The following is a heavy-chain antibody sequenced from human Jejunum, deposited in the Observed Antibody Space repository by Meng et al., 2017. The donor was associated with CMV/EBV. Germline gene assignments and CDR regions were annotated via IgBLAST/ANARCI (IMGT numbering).Heavy chain of an antibody. CDR1: FTFSSYG. J-gene: IGHJ4*02. CDR2: IRYDGSNK. V-gene: IGHV3-30*02. Sequence: FTFSSYGMHWVRQAPGRGLEWVAFIRYDGSNKYYADSVKGRFTISRDNAKNSLYLQMDSLGAEDTALYYCARDGCERSSSCQFDSWGQGTLVTVSS. D-gene: IGHD6-6*01. CDR3: ARDGCERSSSCQFDS.